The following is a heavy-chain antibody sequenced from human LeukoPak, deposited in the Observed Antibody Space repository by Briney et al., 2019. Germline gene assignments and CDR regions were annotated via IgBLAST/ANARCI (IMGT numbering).Heavy chain of an antibody. CDR1: GFTFSSYD. CDR2: ISGNSGRT. J-gene: IGHJ4*02. Sequence: GGSLRLSCAASGFTFSSYDMSWVRQAPGKGLEWVSSISGNSGRTYYADYVKGRFSIARDNSNSTLYLQMTSLRGEDAAVSYCAKSPSIWETVDYWGQGTLVTVSS. D-gene: IGHD6-13*01. CDR3: AKSPSIWETVDY. V-gene: IGHV3-23*01.